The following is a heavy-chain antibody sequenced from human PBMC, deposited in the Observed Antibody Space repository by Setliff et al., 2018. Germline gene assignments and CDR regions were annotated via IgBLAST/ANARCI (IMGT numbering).Heavy chain of an antibody. Sequence: KTSETLSLTCVVYGDSFSDYYWGWIRQAPGKGLEWIGTAHQSGTTFYNPSLKGRVTMSVDTSKSQFSLKLNSVTATDTAVYYCARVDARYSSGWYPFDNWGQGTLVTVSS. J-gene: IGHJ4*02. CDR3: ARVDARYSSGWYPFDN. CDR2: AHQSGTT. D-gene: IGHD6-19*01. V-gene: IGHV4-38-2*01. CDR1: GDSFSDYY.